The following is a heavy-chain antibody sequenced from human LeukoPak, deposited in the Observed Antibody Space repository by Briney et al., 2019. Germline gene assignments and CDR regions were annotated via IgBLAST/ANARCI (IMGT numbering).Heavy chain of an antibody. Sequence: PGGSLGPSCAASGFTFSSNWMSWVGQAPGKGLEWVANIKQDGSEKYYVDSVKGRFTISRDNAKNSLYLQMNSLRAEDTAVYYCAREGVDYFDYWGQGTLVTVSS. J-gene: IGHJ4*02. V-gene: IGHV3-7*01. CDR2: IKQDGSEK. CDR1: GFTFSSNW. D-gene: IGHD2-15*01. CDR3: AREGVDYFDY.